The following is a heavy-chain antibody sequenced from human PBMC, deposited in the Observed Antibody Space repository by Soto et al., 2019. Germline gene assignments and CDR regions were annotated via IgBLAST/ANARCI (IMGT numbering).Heavy chain of an antibody. CDR1: GYTFTNYY. D-gene: IGHD5-12*01. CDR2: INPSGGST. Sequence: ASVKVSCKASGYTFTNYYMHWVRQAPGQGLEWMGIINPSGGSTSYAQKFQGRVTMTRDTSTSTVYMELNSLRAEDTAVYYCAKDGGGLATEYYFDSWGDGTVVSVSS. V-gene: IGHV1-46*01. J-gene: IGHJ4*01. CDR3: AKDGGGLATEYYFDS.